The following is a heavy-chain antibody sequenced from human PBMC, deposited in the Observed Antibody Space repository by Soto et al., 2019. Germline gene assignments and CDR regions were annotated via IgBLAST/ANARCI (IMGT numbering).Heavy chain of an antibody. CDR2: IIPIFGTR. CDR1: GGTHSSYA. Sequence: SVKVSCKVSGGTHSSYAITWVRQAPGQGLEWMGGIIPIFGTRDYAQKFQGRVTITADPSTSTAYLELSGLTSDDTAVYYCARDGSDYSTSGHYDPWGQGTLVTVSS. D-gene: IGHD3-22*01. CDR3: ARDGSDYSTSGHYDP. V-gene: IGHV1-69*13. J-gene: IGHJ5*02.